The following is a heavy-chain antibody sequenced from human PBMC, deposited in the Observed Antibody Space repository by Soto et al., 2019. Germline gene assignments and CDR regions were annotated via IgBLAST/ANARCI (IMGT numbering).Heavy chain of an antibody. D-gene: IGHD3-22*01. V-gene: IGHV3-33*01. CDR3: ARGQDSSGYWNY. CDR1: GFTFSSYG. J-gene: IGHJ4*02. Sequence: LRLSCAASGFTFSSYGMHWVRQAPGKGLEWVAVIWYDGSNKYYADSVKGRFTISRDNSKNTLYLQMNSLRAEDTAVYYCARGQDSSGYWNYWGQGTLVTVSS. CDR2: IWYDGSNK.